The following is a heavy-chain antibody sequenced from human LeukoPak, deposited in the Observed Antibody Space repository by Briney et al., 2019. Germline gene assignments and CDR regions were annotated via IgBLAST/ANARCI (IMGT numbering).Heavy chain of an antibody. D-gene: IGHD3-22*01. J-gene: IGHJ4*02. CDR2: ISGSGGST. CDR3: AKGGSFYYDTSGYLY. Sequence: GGSLRLSCAASGFTFSSYAMSWVRQAPGKGLEWVSAISGSGGSTYYADSVKGRFTISRDNSRNTLYLQMNSLRAEDTAVYYCAKGGSFYYDTSGYLYWGQGTWSPSPQ. V-gene: IGHV3-23*01. CDR1: GFTFSSYA.